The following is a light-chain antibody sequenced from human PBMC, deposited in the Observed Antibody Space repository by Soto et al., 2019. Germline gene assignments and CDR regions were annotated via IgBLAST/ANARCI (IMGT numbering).Light chain of an antibody. J-gene: IGKJ2*03. CDR1: QSVSTNY. CDR3: QQYGDYNSPRYS. CDR2: ATS. Sequence: EIVLTQSTGTLSLSPGDRVTLSYRASQSVSTNYFSWYQQKPGQAPRLLIYATSSRAVGIPDRFSGSGSGTDFTLTISRLEPEDFAMYYCQQYGDYNSPRYSFGQGTRLEI. V-gene: IGKV3-20*01.